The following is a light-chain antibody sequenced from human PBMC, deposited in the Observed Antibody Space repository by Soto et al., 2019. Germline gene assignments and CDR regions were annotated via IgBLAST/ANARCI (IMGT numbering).Light chain of an antibody. J-gene: IGKJ1*01. CDR1: QNVRTF. V-gene: IGKV3-11*01. CDR2: GAS. CDR3: QQHSHWPPWT. Sequence: EVVLTQSPATLSLSPGERATLSCRASQNVRTFLDWYQQTPGQAPRLLIYGASNTATGIPARFSGSGSGTDFTLTISSLEPEDFAVYYCQQHSHWPPWTFGQGTRVEIQ.